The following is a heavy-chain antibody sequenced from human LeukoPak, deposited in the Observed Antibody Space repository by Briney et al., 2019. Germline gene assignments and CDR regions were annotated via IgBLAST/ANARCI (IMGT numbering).Heavy chain of an antibody. CDR1: GYTSTGYY. Sequence: ASVNVSCKASGYTSTGYYMHWVRQAPGQGLEWMGWINPNSGGTNYAQKFQGRVTMTRDTSISTAYMELSRLRSDDTAVYYCARELRDSSGYYLSYWGQGTLVTASS. J-gene: IGHJ4*02. CDR3: ARELRDSSGYYLSY. V-gene: IGHV1-2*02. D-gene: IGHD3-22*01. CDR2: INPNSGGT.